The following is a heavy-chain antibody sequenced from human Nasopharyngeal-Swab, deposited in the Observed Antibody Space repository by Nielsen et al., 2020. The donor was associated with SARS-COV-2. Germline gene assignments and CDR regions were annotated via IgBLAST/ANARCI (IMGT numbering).Heavy chain of an antibody. CDR1: GFTFSSYG. V-gene: IGHV3-30*03. CDR3: ARAIRGYSSYYFDY. J-gene: IGHJ4*02. Sequence: GGSLRLSCAASGFTFSSYGMHWVRQAPGKGLEWVAVISYDGSNKYYADSVKGRFTISRDNSKNTLYLQMNSLRADDTAVYYCARAIRGYSSYYFDYWGQGTLVTVSS. CDR2: ISYDGSNK. D-gene: IGHD5-18*01.